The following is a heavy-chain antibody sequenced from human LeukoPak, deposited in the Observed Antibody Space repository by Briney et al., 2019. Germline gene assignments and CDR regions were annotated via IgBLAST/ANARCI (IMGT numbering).Heavy chain of an antibody. Sequence: GGSLRLSCAASGFTFSSYAMHWVRQAPGKGLEWVAVISYDGSNKYYADSVKGRFTISRDNSKNTLYLQMNSLRAEDTAVCYCAGEVVPAARGVIWYYYYGMDVWGQGTTVTVSS. D-gene: IGHD2-2*01. CDR3: AGEVVPAARGVIWYYYYGMDV. CDR2: ISYDGSNK. V-gene: IGHV3-30-3*01. CDR1: GFTFSSYA. J-gene: IGHJ6*02.